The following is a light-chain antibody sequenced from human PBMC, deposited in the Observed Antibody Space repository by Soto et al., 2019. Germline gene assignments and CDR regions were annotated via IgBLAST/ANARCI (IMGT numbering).Light chain of an antibody. CDR1: SSNIGSKS. CDR3: GAWDDTLNVLV. V-gene: IGLV1-44*01. CDR2: SNN. J-gene: IGLJ2*01. Sequence: QLVLTQPPSVSGTPGQTVTISCSGSSSNIGSKSVQWYQQLPESAPKLLIYSNNQRPSGVPDRFSGSKSGTSASLAISGLQSEDEAHYYCGAWDDTLNVLVFGGGPKLTVL.